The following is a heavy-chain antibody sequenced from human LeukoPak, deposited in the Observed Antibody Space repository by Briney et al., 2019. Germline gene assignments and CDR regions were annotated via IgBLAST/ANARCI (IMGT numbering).Heavy chain of an antibody. Sequence: GGSLRLSCAASGFTFSSYAMSWVRQAPGKGLEWVSAISGSGGSTYYADSVKGRFTISRDSSKNTLYLQMNSLRAEDTAIYYCAKDKGWGYSAYDYYGMDVWGQGTTVTVSS. D-gene: IGHD1-1*01. J-gene: IGHJ6*02. CDR1: GFTFSSYA. V-gene: IGHV3-23*01. CDR2: ISGSGGST. CDR3: AKDKGWGYSAYDYYGMDV.